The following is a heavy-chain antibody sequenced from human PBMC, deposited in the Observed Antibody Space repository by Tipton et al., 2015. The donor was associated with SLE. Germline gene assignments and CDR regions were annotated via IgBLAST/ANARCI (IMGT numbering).Heavy chain of an antibody. V-gene: IGHV4-34*01. CDR2: INHSGST. CDR3: ARGNLAVAGRYYYYGMDV. Sequence: TLSLTCAVYGGSFSGYYWSWIRQPPGKGLEWIGEINHSGSTNYNPSLKSRVTISVDTSKNQFSLKLSSVTAADTAVYYCARGNLAVAGRYYYYGMDVWGQGTTVTVSS. CDR1: GGSFSGYY. J-gene: IGHJ6*02. D-gene: IGHD6-19*01.